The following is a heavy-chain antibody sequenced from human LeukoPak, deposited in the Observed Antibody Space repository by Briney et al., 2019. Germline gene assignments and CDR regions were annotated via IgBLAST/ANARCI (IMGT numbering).Heavy chain of an antibody. J-gene: IGHJ6*03. Sequence: PGGSLRLSCAASGFTVSSNYMSWVRQAPGKGLEWVSVIYSGGSTYYADSVKGRFTISRDNSKNTLYLQMNSLRAEDTAVYYCARGPGWVVGATFDYYYYMDVWGKGTTVTVSS. D-gene: IGHD1-26*01. CDR3: ARGPGWVVGATFDYYYYMDV. CDR1: GFTVSSNY. V-gene: IGHV3-53*01. CDR2: IYSGGST.